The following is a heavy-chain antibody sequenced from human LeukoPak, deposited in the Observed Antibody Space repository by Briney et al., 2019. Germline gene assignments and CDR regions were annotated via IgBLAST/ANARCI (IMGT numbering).Heavy chain of an antibody. CDR1: GYTFTGYY. CDR3: ARAVFGVVSSFDP. Sequence: ASVKVPCKASGYTFTGYYMHWVRQAPGQGLEWMGWINPNSGGTNYAQKFQGRVTMTRDTSISTAYMELSRLRSDDTAVYYCARAVFGVVSSFDPWGQGTLVTVSS. V-gene: IGHV1-2*02. D-gene: IGHD3-3*01. J-gene: IGHJ5*02. CDR2: INPNSGGT.